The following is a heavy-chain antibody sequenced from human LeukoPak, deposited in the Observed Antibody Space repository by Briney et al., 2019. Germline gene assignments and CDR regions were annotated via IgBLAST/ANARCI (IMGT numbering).Heavy chain of an antibody. J-gene: IGHJ5*02. V-gene: IGHV3-23*01. CDR2: LSVSGGST. Sequence: GGSLRLSCAASGFTFSSYAMSWVRQAPGKGLEWVSSLSVSGGSTSYADSVKGRFTISRDNSKNTLFLQMNSLRAEDKAVYSCANENWFDPWGQETLVTVSS. CDR3: ANENWFDP. CDR1: GFTFSSYA.